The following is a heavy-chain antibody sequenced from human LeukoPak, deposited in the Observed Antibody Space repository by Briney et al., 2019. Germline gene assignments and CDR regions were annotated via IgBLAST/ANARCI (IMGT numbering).Heavy chain of an antibody. Sequence: GGSLRLSCAGSGFTFSTYAMHWVRQAPGKGLEWVAVVSYDGSNKYYADSVKGRFTISRDNSKNTLYLQMNSLRAEDTAVYYCANGGVGADWGQGTLVTVSS. CDR3: ANGGVGAD. J-gene: IGHJ4*02. CDR1: GFTFSTYA. V-gene: IGHV3-30-3*01. D-gene: IGHD1-26*01. CDR2: VSYDGSNK.